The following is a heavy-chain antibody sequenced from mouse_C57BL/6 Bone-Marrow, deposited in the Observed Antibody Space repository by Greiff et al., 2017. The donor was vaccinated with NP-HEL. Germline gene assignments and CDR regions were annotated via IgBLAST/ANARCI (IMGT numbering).Heavy chain of an antibody. D-gene: IGHD1-1*01. CDR3: ASTSLYYYWYYDV. Sequence: EVQGVESGGGLVKPGGSLKLSCAASGFTFSDYGMHWVRQAPEKGLEWVAYISSGSSTIYSADTVKGRVTISRDNAKNTLFLQMTSLRSEDTAMYYCASTSLYYYWYYDVWGTGTTVTVSS. CDR2: ISSGSSTI. V-gene: IGHV5-17*01. CDR1: GFTFSDYG. J-gene: IGHJ1*03.